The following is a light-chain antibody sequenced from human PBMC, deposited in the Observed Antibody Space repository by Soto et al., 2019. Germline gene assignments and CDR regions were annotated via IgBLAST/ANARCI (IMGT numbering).Light chain of an antibody. CDR1: QSVNSW. CDR2: KAS. V-gene: IGKV1-5*03. J-gene: IGKJ4*01. CDR3: QHYDTSPLT. Sequence: DIQMTQSPSTLSASVGDRVTITCRASQSVNSWLAWYQQKPGKAPKLLLYKASSLESGVPSRFSGSGPGTEFTLTISSLQPDASGTSYCQHYDTSPLTFGGGTKVDIK.